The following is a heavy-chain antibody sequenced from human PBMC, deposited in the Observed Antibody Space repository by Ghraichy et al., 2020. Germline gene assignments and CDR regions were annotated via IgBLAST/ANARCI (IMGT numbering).Heavy chain of an antibody. CDR1: GYTFPKYG. J-gene: IGHJ5*02. CDR2: INTYDGHA. Sequence: ASVKVSCKASGYTFPKYGISWVRQAPGQGLEWVGWINTYDGHANYAQKFQDRVAITTDTSASTAYMELRSLRSDDTAVYYGARAWDYSWFAPWGQGTLVTVSS. CDR3: ARAWDYSWFAP. V-gene: IGHV1-18*01. D-gene: IGHD1-7*01.